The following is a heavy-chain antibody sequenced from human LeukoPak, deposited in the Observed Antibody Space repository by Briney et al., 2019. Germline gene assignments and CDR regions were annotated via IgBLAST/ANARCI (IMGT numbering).Heavy chain of an antibody. D-gene: IGHD3-22*01. V-gene: IGHV1-69*13. CDR3: ARSYYYDSSGYYYAIFDY. CDR2: IIPIFGTA. Sequence: ASVKVSCKASGGTFSSYAISWVRQAPGQGLEWMGGIIPIFGTANYAQKFQGRVTITADESTSTAYMELSSLRSEDTAVYYCARSYYYDSSGYYYAIFDYWGQGTLVTVSS. CDR1: GGTFSSYA. J-gene: IGHJ4*02.